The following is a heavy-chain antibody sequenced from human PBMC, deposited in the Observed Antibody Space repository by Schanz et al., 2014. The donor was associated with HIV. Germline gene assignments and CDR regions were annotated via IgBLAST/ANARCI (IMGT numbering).Heavy chain of an antibody. CDR3: AKTIIPTDWAPYTYSFDY. CDR2: ISISGHST. V-gene: IGHV3-23*04. CDR1: GFTLKTYA. D-gene: IGHD3-16*01. J-gene: IGHJ4*02. Sequence: EVHLVESGGGLKQPGGSLRLSCVVSGFTLKTYAMTWVRQAPGKGLEWVSGISISGHSTYYADSVKGRFTISRDISKNTLYLQMNSLRAEDTAVYYCAKTIIPTDWAPYTYSFDYWGQGTLVTVSS.